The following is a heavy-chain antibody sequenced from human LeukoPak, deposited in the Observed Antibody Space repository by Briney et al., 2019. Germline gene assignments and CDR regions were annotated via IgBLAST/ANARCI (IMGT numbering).Heavy chain of an antibody. V-gene: IGHV4-30-4*08. CDR3: ARGDFWSGYVPSWFDP. CDR2: IYYSGST. CDR1: GGSISSGDYY. J-gene: IGHJ5*02. D-gene: IGHD3-3*01. Sequence: SGTLSLTCTVSGGSISSGDYYWSWIRQPPGKGLEWIGYIYYSGSTYYNPSLKSRVTISVDTSKNQFSLKLSSVTAADTAVYYCARGDFWSGYVPSWFDPWGQGALVTVSS.